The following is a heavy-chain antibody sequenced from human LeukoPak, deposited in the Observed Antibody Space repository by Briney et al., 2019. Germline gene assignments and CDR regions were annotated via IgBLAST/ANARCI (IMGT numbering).Heavy chain of an antibody. Sequence: ASVKVSCKASGYTFTSYYMHWVRQAPGQGLEWMGIINPSGGSTSYAQKFQGRVTMTRDMSTSTVYMELSSLRSEDTAVYYCAREIVEQKLAPNFDYWGQGTLVTVSS. D-gene: IGHD6-13*01. CDR2: INPSGGST. CDR1: GYTFTSYY. CDR3: AREIVEQKLAPNFDY. J-gene: IGHJ4*02. V-gene: IGHV1-46*01.